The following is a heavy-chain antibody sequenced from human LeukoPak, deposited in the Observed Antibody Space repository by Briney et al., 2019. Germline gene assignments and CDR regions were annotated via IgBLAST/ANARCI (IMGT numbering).Heavy chain of an antibody. D-gene: IGHD3-10*01. CDR1: GFTFSDYY. CDR3: ARDRYYGSGSQKPFDY. V-gene: IGHV3-11*05. CDR2: ISSSSSYT. Sequence: GGSLRLPCAASGFTFSDYYMSWIRQAPGKGLEWVSYISSSSSYTNYADSVKGRFTISRDNAKNSLYLQMNSLRAEDTALYYCARDRYYGSGSQKPFDYWGQGTLVTVSS. J-gene: IGHJ4*02.